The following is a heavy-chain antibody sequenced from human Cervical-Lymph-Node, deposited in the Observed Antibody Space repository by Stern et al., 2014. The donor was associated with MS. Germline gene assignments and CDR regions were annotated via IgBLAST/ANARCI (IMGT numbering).Heavy chain of an antibody. Sequence: VQLVESGAEVKEPGSSVKVSCKASGGTFSNYAFSWVRQAPGQGLQWMGRIIPVLGATIYTQNVQGRVTITADKSTNTAYMELSSLTSEDTAVYYCASLEPHLTFCGGDCVDYWGQGTLVTVSS. V-gene: IGHV1-69*09. CDR1: GGTFSNYA. CDR2: IIPVLGAT. J-gene: IGHJ4*02. CDR3: ASLEPHLTFCGGDCVDY. D-gene: IGHD2-21*02.